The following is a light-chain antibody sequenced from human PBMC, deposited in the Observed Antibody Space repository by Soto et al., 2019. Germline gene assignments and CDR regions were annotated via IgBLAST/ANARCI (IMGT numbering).Light chain of an antibody. Sequence: EMGVTKSPAALSVCQGERDTLYCRASQSLTRNLAWYQHKPGQSPRLLIYGASARATGIPDRFSGGGSGAEYTLTICSLQSEDFAVYYCQQYDKWPRTFGQGTKVDI. J-gene: IGKJ1*01. CDR3: QQYDKWPRT. CDR1: QSLTRN. V-gene: IGKV3-15*01. CDR2: GAS.